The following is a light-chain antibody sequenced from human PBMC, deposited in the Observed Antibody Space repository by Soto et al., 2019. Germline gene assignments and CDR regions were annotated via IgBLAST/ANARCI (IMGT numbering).Light chain of an antibody. CDR3: QQRSNWPWT. V-gene: IGKV3-11*01. J-gene: IGKJ4*01. Sequence: EIALTQSPATLSLSPGERATLACRASHSVNSYLAWYQQKPGQAPRLLIYDTFNRATGIPARFSGGGSGTDFTLTISRLEPEDFAVYYCQQRSNWPWTFGGGTKVEIK. CDR2: DTF. CDR1: HSVNSY.